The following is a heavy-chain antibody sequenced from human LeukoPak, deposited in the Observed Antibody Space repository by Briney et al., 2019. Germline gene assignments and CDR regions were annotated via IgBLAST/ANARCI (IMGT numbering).Heavy chain of an antibody. CDR3: ARGYCSGGSCYSQFADY. D-gene: IGHD2-15*01. J-gene: IGHJ4*02. V-gene: IGHV4-59*12. CDR2: IYYSGST. Sequence: SETLSLTCTVSGGSISSYYWSWIRQPPGKGLEWIGYIYYSGSTNYNPSLKSRVTISVDTSKNQFSLKLSSVTAADTAVYYCARGYCSGGSCYSQFADYWGQGTLVTVSS. CDR1: GGSISSYY.